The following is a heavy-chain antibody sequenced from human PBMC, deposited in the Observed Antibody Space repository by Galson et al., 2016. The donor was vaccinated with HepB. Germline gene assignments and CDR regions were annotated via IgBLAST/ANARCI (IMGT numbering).Heavy chain of an antibody. D-gene: IGHD1-26*01. CDR3: AREPGADV. CDR1: GYIFRRYW. Sequence: SLRLSCAGSGYIFRRYWMSWVRQAPGKGLEWVANMNQDGSATNYVDSVEGRFTISRDNTKNLLYLQMNNLRVDDTAVYYCAREPGADVWGQGTTVIVSS. J-gene: IGHJ6*02. V-gene: IGHV3-7*03. CDR2: MNQDGSAT.